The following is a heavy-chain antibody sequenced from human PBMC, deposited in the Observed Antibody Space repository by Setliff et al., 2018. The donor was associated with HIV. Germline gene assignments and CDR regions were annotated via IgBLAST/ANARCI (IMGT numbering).Heavy chain of an antibody. Sequence: LSLTCTVSGGSITSYYWIWIRQSPGKGLEWIGYIFDSGTTKYNPSVTSRVTISVDASKNQFFLQLISVTAADTAVYYCARQGGYNSPLMVWGQGKLVTVSS. D-gene: IGHD3-10*01. CDR2: IFDSGTT. V-gene: IGHV4-59*08. J-gene: IGHJ4*02. CDR3: ARQGGYNSPLMV. CDR1: GGSITSYY.